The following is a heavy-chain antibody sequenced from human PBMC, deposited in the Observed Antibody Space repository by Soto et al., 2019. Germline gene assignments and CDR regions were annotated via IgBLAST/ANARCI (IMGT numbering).Heavy chain of an antibody. V-gene: IGHV3-23*01. CDR2: ISATGGGT. Sequence: VGSLRLSCAASGFKFSSYAMSWVRQAPGKGPEWVSLISATGGGTYYADSVKGRFTISRDNSDNTLYLQVHSLRAEDTAVYYCAKDRRAGGNSAFYFDFWGQGAQVTVSS. CDR3: AKDRRAGGNSAFYFDF. CDR1: GFKFSSYA. D-gene: IGHD3-16*01. J-gene: IGHJ5*01.